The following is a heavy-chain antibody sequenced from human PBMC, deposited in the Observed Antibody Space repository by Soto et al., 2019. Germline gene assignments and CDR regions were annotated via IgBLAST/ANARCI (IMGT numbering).Heavy chain of an antibody. CDR1: GYTFTGYY. Sequence: QVQLVQSGAEMKKPGASVKVSCKASGYTFTGYYMHWVRQAPGQGLEWMGWINPNSGGTNYAQNFQGRVTMTRDTPITTAYMELSRLRSDDTAVYYCARGMYYYESSPLFDYWGQGTLVTVSS. V-gene: IGHV1-2*02. J-gene: IGHJ4*02. D-gene: IGHD3-22*01. CDR2: INPNSGGT. CDR3: ARGMYYYESSPLFDY.